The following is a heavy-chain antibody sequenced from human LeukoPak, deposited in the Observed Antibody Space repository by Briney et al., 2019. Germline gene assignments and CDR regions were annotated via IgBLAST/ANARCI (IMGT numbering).Heavy chain of an antibody. V-gene: IGHV3-11*04. CDR1: GFTFSDSY. D-gene: IGHD3-10*01. Sequence: GGSLRLSCAASGFTFSDSYMSWIRQAPGKGLEWVSYISGSGSTIYYADSMKGRFTISRDNAKNSLYLQMNSLRAEDTAVYYCARDGSYYYYYMDVWGKGTTVTVSS. J-gene: IGHJ6*03. CDR2: ISGSGSTI. CDR3: ARDGSYYYYYMDV.